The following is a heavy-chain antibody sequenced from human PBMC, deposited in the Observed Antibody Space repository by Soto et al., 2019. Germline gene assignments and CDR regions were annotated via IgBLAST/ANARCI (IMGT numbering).Heavy chain of an antibody. V-gene: IGHV3-23*01. CDR2: ISASGDTT. CDR3: VKDPYDKIWVSYVRYFDH. Sequence: EVQLLESGGGLVQPGGSLRLSCTASGFTFISYAMSWVRQSPGKGLEWVSAISASGDTTYDADSVKGRFTISRDNSKNTLYLQMNSLRADDTAVYFCVKDPYDKIWVSYVRYFDHWGQGTLVTVSS. D-gene: IGHD3-16*01. J-gene: IGHJ4*02. CDR1: GFTFISYA.